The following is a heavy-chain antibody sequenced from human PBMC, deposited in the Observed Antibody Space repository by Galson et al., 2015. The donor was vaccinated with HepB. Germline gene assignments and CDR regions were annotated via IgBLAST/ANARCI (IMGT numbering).Heavy chain of an antibody. CDR3: ARQGQYSSGWYGAFEI. D-gene: IGHD6-19*01. CDR1: GYSFTSYW. J-gene: IGHJ3*02. V-gene: IGHV5-51*01. CDR2: IYPGDSDI. Sequence: QSGAEVKKPGESLKISCKGSGYSFTSYWIGWVRQMPGKGLEWMGIIYPGDSDIRYSPSFQGQVTISADKSISTAYLQWSSLKASDTAMYYCARQGQYSSGWYGAFEIWGQGTMVTVSS.